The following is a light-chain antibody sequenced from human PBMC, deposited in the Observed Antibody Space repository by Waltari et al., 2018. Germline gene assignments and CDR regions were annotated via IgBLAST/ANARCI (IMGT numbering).Light chain of an antibody. CDR1: QGISNS. CDR2: RAS. CDR3: QHYYTIPPT. Sequence: DIQMTQSPSSLSASVGDRVTITCRASQGISNSLAWYQPKPGKSPKLLLYRASRLESRVPARFTGSGSGTDYTLTISSLQPEDFATYYCQHYYTIPPTFGRGTTVEV. V-gene: IGKV1-NL1*01. J-gene: IGKJ4*01.